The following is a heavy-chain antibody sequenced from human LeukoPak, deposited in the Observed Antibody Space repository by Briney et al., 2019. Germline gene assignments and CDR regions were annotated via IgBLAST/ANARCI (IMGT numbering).Heavy chain of an antibody. Sequence: GGSLRLSCAASGFTFSKYWMHWVRQAPGKGLAWVSRINSDGSNTNYADSVKGRFTVSRDNTKNTLFLQMNNARAEDTAVYYCASTNDYADENYWGQGTLVTVSS. D-gene: IGHD4-17*01. CDR3: ASTNDYADENY. J-gene: IGHJ4*02. CDR2: INSDGSNT. CDR1: GFTFSKYW. V-gene: IGHV3-74*01.